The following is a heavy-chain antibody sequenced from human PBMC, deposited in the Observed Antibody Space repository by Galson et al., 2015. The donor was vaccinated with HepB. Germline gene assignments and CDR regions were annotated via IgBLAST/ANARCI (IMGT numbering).Heavy chain of an antibody. CDR2: TYYRSKWYN. J-gene: IGHJ3*01. D-gene: IGHD2-2*02. V-gene: IGHV6-1*01. CDR3: ARVDIVVVPAAIRADAFDF. CDR1: GDSVSSNSAA. Sequence: CAISGDSVSSNSAAWNWTRQSPSRGLEWLGRTYYRSKWYNDYAVSVKSRITIDPDTSKNQFSLQLNSVTPEDTAIYYCARVDIVVVPAAIRADAFDFWGQGTIVTVSS.